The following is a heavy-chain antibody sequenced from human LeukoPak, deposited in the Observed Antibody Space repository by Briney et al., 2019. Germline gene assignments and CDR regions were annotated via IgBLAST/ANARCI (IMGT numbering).Heavy chain of an antibody. Sequence: PGGSLRLSCTASGFTFSSYWMHWVRQVPGKGLVWVSHINSAGSNTNYADSVKGRFTISRDNAKNTLYLQMNSLRVEDTAVYYCARSSYSSSSSVWGQGTMVTVSS. CDR1: GFTFSSYW. J-gene: IGHJ3*01. CDR2: INSAGSNT. CDR3: ARSSYSSSSSV. D-gene: IGHD6-6*01. V-gene: IGHV3-74*01.